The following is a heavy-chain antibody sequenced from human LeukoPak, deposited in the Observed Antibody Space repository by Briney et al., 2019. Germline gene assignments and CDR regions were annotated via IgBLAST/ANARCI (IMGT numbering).Heavy chain of an antibody. D-gene: IGHD1-26*01. CDR2: IYPGDSDT. CDR3: ARHLGMVGATRDAFDL. CDR1: GYRFSTYW. J-gene: IGHJ3*01. Sequence: GESLKISCKGSGYRFSTYWIGWVRQMPGKGLEWMGIIYPGDSDTRYSPSFQGQVTISADKSISTAYLQWSSLRASDTAMYYCARHLGMVGATRDAFDLWGQGTMVAVSS. V-gene: IGHV5-51*01.